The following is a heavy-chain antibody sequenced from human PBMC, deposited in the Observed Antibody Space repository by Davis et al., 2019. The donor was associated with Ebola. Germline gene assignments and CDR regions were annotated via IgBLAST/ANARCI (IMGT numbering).Heavy chain of an antibody. Sequence: AASVKVSFKASGGTFSSYAISWVRQAPGQGLEWMGGIIPIFGTANYAQKFQGRVTITADESTSTAYMELSSLRSEDTAVYYCARDSTTVFPDYYYYGMDVWGQGTTVTVSS. CDR1: GGTFSSYA. D-gene: IGHD1-1*01. CDR2: IIPIFGTA. V-gene: IGHV1-69*13. CDR3: ARDSTTVFPDYYYYGMDV. J-gene: IGHJ6*02.